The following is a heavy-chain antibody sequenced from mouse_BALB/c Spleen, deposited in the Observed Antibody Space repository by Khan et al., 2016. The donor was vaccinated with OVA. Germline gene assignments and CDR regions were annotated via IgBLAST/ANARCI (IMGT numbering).Heavy chain of an antibody. D-gene: IGHD2-3*01. CDR1: GFNIKDYY. Sequence: EVQLQGSGAELVRPGALVNLSYKASGFNIKDYYMHWVKQRPEQGLEWIGWIDPENGNTIYDPKFQGKASITSDTSSNTAYLQLSSLTSEDTAVYFCTRDGYSPWFAYWGQGTLVTVSA. CDR3: TRDGYSPWFAY. V-gene: IGHV14-1*02. CDR2: IDPENGNT. J-gene: IGHJ3*01.